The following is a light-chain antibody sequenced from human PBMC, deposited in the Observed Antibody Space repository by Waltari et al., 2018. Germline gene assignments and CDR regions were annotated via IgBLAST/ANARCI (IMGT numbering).Light chain of an antibody. Sequence: QPALTQTAAVSGSPGQSITIPCSGTISDIGKSNLVSWYQQHPGKAPTLIIYDVNKRPSGVSNRFSGSKSGNTAFLTISGLQTADEADYYCCSYAGSAISVFGGGTKLTVL. CDR2: DVN. CDR1: ISDIGKSNL. V-gene: IGLV2-23*02. CDR3: CSYAGSAISV. J-gene: IGLJ3*02.